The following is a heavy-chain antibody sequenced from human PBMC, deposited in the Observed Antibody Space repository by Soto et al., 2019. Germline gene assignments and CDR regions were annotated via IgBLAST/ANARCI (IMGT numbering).Heavy chain of an antibody. J-gene: IGHJ4*02. V-gene: IGHV4-30-2*01. CDR3: ARDAGGPADY. CDR1: GDSYSISTYS. Sequence: SETLSLTCNMSGDSYSISTYSWSWIRQPPGKALQWIGFIYQSGVTSYNPSLASRVSISLDRSNNQCSLKLTSVTAADTAVYYCARDAGGPADYWGQGTLVTVSS. CDR2: IYQSGVT. D-gene: IGHD2-15*01.